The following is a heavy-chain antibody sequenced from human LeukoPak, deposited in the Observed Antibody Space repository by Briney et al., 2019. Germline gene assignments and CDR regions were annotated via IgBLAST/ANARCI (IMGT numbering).Heavy chain of an antibody. J-gene: IGHJ4*02. CDR2: IIPIFGTA. CDR1: GGTFSSYA. D-gene: IGHD3-16*02. CDR3: AFSMITFGGVIAPNPKDY. Sequence: SVKVSCKASGGTFSSYAISWVRQAPGQGLEWMGRIIPIFGTANYAQKFQGRVTITTDESTSTAYMELSSLRSEDTAVYYCAFSMITFGGVIAPNPKDYWGQGTLVTVPS. V-gene: IGHV1-69*05.